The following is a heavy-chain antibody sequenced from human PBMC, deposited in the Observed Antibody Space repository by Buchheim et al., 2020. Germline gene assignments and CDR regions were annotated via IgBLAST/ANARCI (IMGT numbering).Heavy chain of an antibody. CDR1: GFTFSSYW. CDR2: IKQDGSEK. V-gene: IGHV3-7*01. J-gene: IGHJ6*02. D-gene: IGHD2-2*01. Sequence: EVQLVESGGGLVQPGGSLRLSCAASGFTFSSYWMSWVRQAPGKGLEWVANIKQDGSEKYYVDSVKGRFTISRDNAKNSLYLQMNSLRAEDTAVYYCARVGGGNCSSTSCAVYYYYGMDVWGRGTT. CDR3: ARVGGGNCSSTSCAVYYYYGMDV.